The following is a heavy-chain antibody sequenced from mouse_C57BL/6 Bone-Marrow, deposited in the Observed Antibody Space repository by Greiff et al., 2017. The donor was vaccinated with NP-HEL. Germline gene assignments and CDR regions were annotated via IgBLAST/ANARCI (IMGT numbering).Heavy chain of an antibody. Sequence: EVHLVESGGDLVKPGGSLELSCAASGFTFSSYGMSWVRQTPDKRLEWVATISSGGSYTYYPDSVKGRFTISRDNAKNTLYLQMSSLKSEDTAMYYCARQDWDPFAYWGQGTLVTVSA. CDR2: ISSGGSYT. V-gene: IGHV5-6*01. CDR1: GFTFSSYG. CDR3: ARQDWDPFAY. J-gene: IGHJ3*01. D-gene: IGHD4-1*01.